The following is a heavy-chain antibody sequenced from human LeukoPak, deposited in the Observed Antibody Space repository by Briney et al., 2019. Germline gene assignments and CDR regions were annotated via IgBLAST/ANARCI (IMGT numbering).Heavy chain of an antibody. CDR2: IKRDGSEK. J-gene: IGHJ4*02. V-gene: IGHV3-7*04. CDR1: GFTFSSYW. D-gene: IGHD2-2*01. Sequence: GGSLRLSCAASGFTFSSYWMSWVRQAPGKGLEWVANIKRDGSEKYYVDSVKGRFTISRDNAKNSLYLQMNSLRAEDTAVYYCARGVGYQLPSSGEGYWGQGTLVTVSS. CDR3: ARGVGYQLPSSGEGY.